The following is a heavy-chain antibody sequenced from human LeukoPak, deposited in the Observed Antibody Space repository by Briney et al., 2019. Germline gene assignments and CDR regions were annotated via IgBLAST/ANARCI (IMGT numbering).Heavy chain of an antibody. V-gene: IGHV1-69*04. CDR2: IIPILGIA. J-gene: IGHJ6*02. CDR3: ARGEYCSGGSCYSGYYGMDV. Sequence: GSSVKVSCKASVGTFSSYAISWVRQAPGQGLEWMGRIIPILGIANYAQRFQGRVTITADKSTSTAYMELSSLRSEDTAGFYCARGEYCSGGSCYSGYYGMDVWGQGTTVTVSS. CDR1: VGTFSSYA. D-gene: IGHD2-15*01.